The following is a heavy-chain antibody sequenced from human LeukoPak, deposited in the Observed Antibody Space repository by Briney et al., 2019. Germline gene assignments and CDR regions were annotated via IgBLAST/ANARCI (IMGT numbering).Heavy chain of an antibody. J-gene: IGHJ6*04. CDR1: GFTFSSYW. CDR2: IKQDGSEK. CDR3: ARERMIRGMDV. D-gene: IGHD3-22*01. Sequence: GGSLRLSCAASGFTFSSYWMSWVRQAPGKGLEWVANIKQDGSEKYYVDSVKGRCTISRDNAKNSLYLQMNSLRAEDAAVYYCARERMIRGMDVWGKGTTVTVSS. V-gene: IGHV3-7*01.